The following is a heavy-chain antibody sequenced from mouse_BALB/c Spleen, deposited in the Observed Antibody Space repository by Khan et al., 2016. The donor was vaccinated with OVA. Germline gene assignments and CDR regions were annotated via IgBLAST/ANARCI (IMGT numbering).Heavy chain of an antibody. CDR1: GYTFTSYW. CDR3: AREDAIPSFVY. V-gene: IGHV1S132*01. CDR2: IYPGTGNT. Sequence: QVQLQQSGAELVRPGASVKLSCKTSGYTFTSYWIHWVKQRPGQGLEWIARIYPGTGNTNYNDKLKDKATLTADKSSSTAYMQLSSLKSEDSAVYFSAREDAIPSFVYWGQGTTLTVSS. J-gene: IGHJ2*01.